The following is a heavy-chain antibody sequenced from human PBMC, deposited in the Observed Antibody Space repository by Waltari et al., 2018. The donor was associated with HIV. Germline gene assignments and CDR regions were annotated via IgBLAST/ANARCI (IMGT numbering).Heavy chain of an antibody. CDR3: ARRWGSGSYYTRAYYFDY. J-gene: IGHJ4*02. CDR2: INHSGST. V-gene: IGHV4-34*01. CDR1: GGSFSGYY. D-gene: IGHD3-10*01. Sequence: QVQLQQWGAGLLKPSETLSLTCAVYGGSFSGYYWSWIRQPPGKGLEWIGEINHSGSTNDNPSLKRRVTISVDTSKNQFSLKLSSVTAADTAVYYCARRWGSGSYYTRAYYFDYWGQGTLVTVSS.